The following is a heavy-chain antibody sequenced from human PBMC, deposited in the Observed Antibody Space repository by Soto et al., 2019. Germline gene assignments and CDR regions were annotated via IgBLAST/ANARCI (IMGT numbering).Heavy chain of an antibody. CDR1: GGSISSGGYY. J-gene: IGHJ5*02. V-gene: IGHV4-31*03. Sequence: SETLSLTCTVSGGSISSGGYYWSWIRQHPGKGLEWIGYIYYSGSAYYNPSLKSRVTISVDTSKNQFSLKLSSVTAADTAVYYCASTTQLLWFDIWGQGTLVTVSS. CDR3: ASTTQLLWFDI. D-gene: IGHD3-10*01. CDR2: IYYSGSA.